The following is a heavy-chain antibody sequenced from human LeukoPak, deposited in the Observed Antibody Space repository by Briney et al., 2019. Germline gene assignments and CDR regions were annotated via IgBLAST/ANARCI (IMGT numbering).Heavy chain of an antibody. CDR2: IYDSRFT. V-gene: IGHV4-31*03. J-gene: IGHJ4*02. D-gene: IGHD6-13*01. Sequence: TLETLSLTCTVSGGSFSSGGHYWAWIRQHPGKGLEWIGCIYDSRFTYYNPSLQSRLTISVGSSENQLSLKLSSVTAADTAVYYCAGGSDNSKMGYWGQGTLVTVSS. CDR3: AGGSDNSKMGY. CDR1: GGSFSSGGHY.